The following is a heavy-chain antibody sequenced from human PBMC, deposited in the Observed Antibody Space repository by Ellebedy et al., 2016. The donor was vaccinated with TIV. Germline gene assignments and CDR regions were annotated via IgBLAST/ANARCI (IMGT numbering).Heavy chain of an antibody. D-gene: IGHD3-16*01. CDR3: ARLVSVYTHGFDY. CDR1: GYSFTNYW. Sequence: GESLKISCEGSGYSFTNYWIGWVRQMPGKGLELMGTIYTGDSNTRYSPSFQGQVTISADKSISTAYLHWRSLKASDSAMYYCARLVSVYTHGFDYWGQGTLVTVSS. V-gene: IGHV5-51*01. J-gene: IGHJ4*02. CDR2: IYTGDSNT.